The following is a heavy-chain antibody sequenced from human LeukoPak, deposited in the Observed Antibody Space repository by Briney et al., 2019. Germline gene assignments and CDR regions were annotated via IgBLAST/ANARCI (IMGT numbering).Heavy chain of an antibody. CDR1: GFTVSSNY. CDR3: ARGGDIVGATRSAFDF. V-gene: IGHV3-53*01. D-gene: IGHD1-26*01. Sequence: PGGSLRLSCAASGFTVSSNYMSWVRQAPGKGLEWVSVLSSGGTTYYADSVKGRFTISRDTSKNTLYLQMNSPRAEDTAIYYCARGGDIVGATRSAFDFWGQGTMVTVSS. CDR2: LSSGGTT. J-gene: IGHJ3*01.